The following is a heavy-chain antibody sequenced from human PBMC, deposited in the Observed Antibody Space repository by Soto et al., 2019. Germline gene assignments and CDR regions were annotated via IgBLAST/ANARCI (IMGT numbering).Heavy chain of an antibody. CDR1: GDSFSKFG. D-gene: IGHD6-25*01. Sequence: GPEVRKPGASVNVSCMASGDSFSKFGINWVRQAPGQGLEWMGWISGYSGQTNYAQKFQGRVTMTRDTSTTTAYMELRTLRSDDTAGYFGASDHSGPDWGQGTLVTVSS. CDR2: ISGYSGQT. CDR3: ASDHSGPD. J-gene: IGHJ4*02. V-gene: IGHV1-18*01.